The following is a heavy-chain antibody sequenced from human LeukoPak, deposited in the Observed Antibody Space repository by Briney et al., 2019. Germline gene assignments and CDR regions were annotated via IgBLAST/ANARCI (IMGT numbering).Heavy chain of an antibody. D-gene: IGHD3-16*01. Sequence: ASVKVSCKASGYTFTSYAMHWVRQAPGQRLEWMGWINAGNGNTKYSQKFQDRVTFTRDTSASATYMQLNSLRSEDTAVYYCARNGGGLGVWGQGTMVTVSS. CDR3: ARNGGGLGV. J-gene: IGHJ6*02. CDR2: INAGNGNT. CDR1: GYTFTSYA. V-gene: IGHV1-3*01.